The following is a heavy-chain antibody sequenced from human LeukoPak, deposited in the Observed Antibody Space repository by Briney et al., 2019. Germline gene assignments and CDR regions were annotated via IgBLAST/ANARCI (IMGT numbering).Heavy chain of an antibody. J-gene: IGHJ4*02. CDR3: TTYDRSGYYSDY. CDR1: GFSFSNAW. Sequence: GGSLRLSCAASGFSFSNAWRSWVRQAPGKGLEWVGRIKSKSAGGTIEYGAPVKGRFTISRDDSENMLYPQMSSLKTEDTAVYYCTTYDRSGYYSDYWGQGTLDTVSS. CDR2: IKSKSAGGTI. V-gene: IGHV3-15*01. D-gene: IGHD3-22*01.